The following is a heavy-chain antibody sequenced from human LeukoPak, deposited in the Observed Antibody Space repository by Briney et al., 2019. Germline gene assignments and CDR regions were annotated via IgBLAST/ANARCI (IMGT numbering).Heavy chain of an antibody. V-gene: IGHV3-23*01. CDR2: INASGGST. D-gene: IGHD2-15*01. CDR1: GFTFSGYA. Sequence: GESLRLSCAASGFTFSGYAMSWVRQAPGKGLEWVSSINASGGSTDNADSVKGRFTISREHSKNTPYLQMNSLRAEDTALYYCAKRYCSGGTCYIDYWGQGTLVTVSS. J-gene: IGHJ4*02. CDR3: AKRYCSGGTCYIDY.